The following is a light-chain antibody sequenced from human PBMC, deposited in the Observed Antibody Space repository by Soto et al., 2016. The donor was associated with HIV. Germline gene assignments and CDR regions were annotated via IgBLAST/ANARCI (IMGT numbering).Light chain of an antibody. J-gene: IGKJ4*01. CDR2: KAS. Sequence: DIQMTQPPSTLSASVGDRVTITCRASHSISNWLAWYQQKPGEAPKLLIFKASTLETGVPSRFTGSGSGTEFTLTISCLQSEDFATYYCQQYQSFPLTFGGGTKVEIK. CDR1: HSISNW. V-gene: IGKV1-5*03. CDR3: QQYQSFPLT.